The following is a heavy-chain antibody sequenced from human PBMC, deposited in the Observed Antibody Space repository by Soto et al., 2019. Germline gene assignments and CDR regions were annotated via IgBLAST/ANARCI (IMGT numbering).Heavy chain of an antibody. D-gene: IGHD3-22*01. CDR2: ISYDGSNQ. Sequence: QVQLVESGGGVVQPGRYMRLSCAASGFTFSNYAMHWVRQAPGKGLEWVAVISYDGSNQYYPDSVKGRFSISRDNSKNTRYVQMNSLRSEDTAVYYCARGIYYYYDTIGYHGSLDYWGQGTLVTVSS. V-gene: IGHV3-30-3*01. J-gene: IGHJ4*02. CDR1: GFTFSNYA. CDR3: ARGIYYYYDTIGYHGSLDY.